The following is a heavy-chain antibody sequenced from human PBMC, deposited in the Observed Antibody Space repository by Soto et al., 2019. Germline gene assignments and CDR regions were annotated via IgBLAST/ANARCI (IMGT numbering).Heavy chain of an antibody. CDR3: ARRYGSRVDY. Sequence: QVQLQESGPGLVKPSETLSLTCTVSGGSISSYYWSWIRQPPGKGLKWIGYVYYSGSTNYNPTLTRQATISVGTTKNQFSLKLGSVAAADTAVDYGARRYGSRVDYWGQGTLVTVSS. V-gene: IGHV4-59*08. J-gene: IGHJ4*02. CDR2: VYYSGST. D-gene: IGHD5-18*01. CDR1: GGSISSYY.